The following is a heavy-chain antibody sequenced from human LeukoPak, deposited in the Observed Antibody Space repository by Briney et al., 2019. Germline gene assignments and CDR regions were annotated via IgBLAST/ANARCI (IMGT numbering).Heavy chain of an antibody. CDR1: GGSISSSSYY. Sequence: SETLSLTCTVSGGSISSSSYYWGWIRQPPGKGLEWIGSIYYSGSTYYNPSLKSRVTISVDTSKNQFSLKLSSVTAADTAVYYCARHPVETIFGVASIWFGPWGQGTLVTVSS. D-gene: IGHD3-3*01. CDR3: ARHPVETIFGVASIWFGP. V-gene: IGHV4-39*01. CDR2: IYYSGST. J-gene: IGHJ5*02.